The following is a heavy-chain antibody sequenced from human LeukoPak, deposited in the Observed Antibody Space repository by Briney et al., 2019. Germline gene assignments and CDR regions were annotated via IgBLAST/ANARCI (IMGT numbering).Heavy chain of an antibody. J-gene: IGHJ6*02. CDR3: ARGLEGFLASGDYYYYGMDV. D-gene: IGHD3-3*01. V-gene: IGHV1-8*01. CDR1: GYTFTSYD. Sequence: GASVKVSCKASGYTFTSYDINWLRPATGQGLAWMGWMNPNSGNTGYAQKFQGRVTMTRNTSISTAYMELSSLRSEDTAVYYCARGLEGFLASGDYYYYGMDVWGQGTTVTVSS. CDR2: MNPNSGNT.